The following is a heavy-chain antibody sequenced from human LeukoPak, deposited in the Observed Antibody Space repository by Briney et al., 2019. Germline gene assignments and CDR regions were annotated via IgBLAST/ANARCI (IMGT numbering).Heavy chain of an antibody. CDR2: INIGGTNT. CDR3: ATEGAGSDT. J-gene: IGHJ5*02. Sequence: GGSLRLYCAASGLTFSDYYMSWIRQAPGKGLEWLSYINIGGTNTHYADSVKGRFTISRDNAKKSLYLEMTNLRAEDTAVYYCATEGAGSDTWGQGVLVTVSS. V-gene: IGHV3-11*01. CDR1: GLTFSDYY.